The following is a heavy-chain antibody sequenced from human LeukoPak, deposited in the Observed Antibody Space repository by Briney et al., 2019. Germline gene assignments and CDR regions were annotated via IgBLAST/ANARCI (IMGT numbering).Heavy chain of an antibody. V-gene: IGHV3-30-3*01. Sequence: GGSLRLSCAASGFTFSSYAMHWVRQAPGKGLEWVAVISYDGSNKYYADSVKGRFTISRDNSKNTLYLQMNSLRAEDTAVYYCAKDLKTLGYCSGGSCYYFDYWGQGTLVTVSS. J-gene: IGHJ4*02. CDR2: ISYDGSNK. CDR1: GFTFSSYA. D-gene: IGHD2-15*01. CDR3: AKDLKTLGYCSGGSCYYFDY.